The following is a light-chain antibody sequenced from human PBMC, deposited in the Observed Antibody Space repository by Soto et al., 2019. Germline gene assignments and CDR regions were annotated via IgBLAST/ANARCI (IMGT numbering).Light chain of an antibody. CDR3: LHHGSSLWT. J-gene: IGKJ1*01. Sequence: IVLTQSPAILALSPGDRATLSCRASQSVSSSYLAWYQHKPGQTPRLLISSVSSRATGIPDRFSGSGSGTDFTLTISRLEPADFAMYYCLHHGSSLWTFGQGAKVDIK. CDR2: SVS. CDR1: QSVSSSY. V-gene: IGKV3-20*01.